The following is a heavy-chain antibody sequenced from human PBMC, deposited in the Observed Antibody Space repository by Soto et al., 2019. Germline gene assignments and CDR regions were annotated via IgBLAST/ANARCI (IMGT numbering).Heavy chain of an antibody. D-gene: IGHD3-9*01. CDR1: GDSIGSSTAY. CDR2: IYYTGST. Sequence: PSETLSLTCTVSGDSIGSSTAYWGWIRQPPGKGLEWIGKIYYTGSTYYNPSLKSRVTISVDTSKNQFSLKLRSVTATDTAVYYCAKAPAYFDWAHWGQGTLVTVSS. J-gene: IGHJ4*02. CDR3: AKAPAYFDWAH. V-gene: IGHV4-39*01.